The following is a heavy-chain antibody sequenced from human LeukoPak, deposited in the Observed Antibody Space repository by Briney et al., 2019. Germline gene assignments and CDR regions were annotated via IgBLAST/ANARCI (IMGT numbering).Heavy chain of an antibody. CDR3: ARETRDSSSWTDFDF. CDR2: ITLSSSTI. D-gene: IGHD6-13*01. J-gene: IGHJ4*01. Sequence: QPGGSLRLSCAGSGFSFSNYNLHWVRQAPGKGLEWVSYITLSSSTIYYADSVRGRFTISRDNGKNSLYLQMSSLRAEDTAIYYCARETRDSSSWTDFDFWGHGTLVTVSS. V-gene: IGHV3-48*01. CDR1: GFSFSNYN.